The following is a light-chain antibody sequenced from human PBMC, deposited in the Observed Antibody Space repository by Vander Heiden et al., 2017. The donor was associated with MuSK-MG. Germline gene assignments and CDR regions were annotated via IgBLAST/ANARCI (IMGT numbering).Light chain of an antibody. CDR1: QGISNH. J-gene: IGKJ1*01. Sequence: DIQMTQSPSSLAASIGDRVTITCRASQGISNHLAWYQQKSGKVPQLLIYAASTWQSGVPSRFSARGSGTDFTRTISSMKTDDVATYYGTKYIRAPRSFGQGTKVELK. CDR3: TKYIRAPRS. V-gene: IGKV1-27*01. CDR2: AAS.